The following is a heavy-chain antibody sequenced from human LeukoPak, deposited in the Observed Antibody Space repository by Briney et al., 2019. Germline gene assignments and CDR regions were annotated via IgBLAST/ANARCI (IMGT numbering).Heavy chain of an antibody. D-gene: IGHD6-19*01. CDR2: VTSGSKYM. J-gene: IGHJ4*02. V-gene: IGHV3-21*01. CDR1: GFTFSSYT. CDR3: ATDGPRYTGDWANYFDY. Sequence: GGSLRLSCAVSGFTFSSYTMNWVRQAPGKGLEWVSSVTSGSKYMYYADSVKGRFTISRDNAKNSLYLQLNSLRAEDTAVYYCATDGPRYTGDWANYFDYWGQGTLVTVSS.